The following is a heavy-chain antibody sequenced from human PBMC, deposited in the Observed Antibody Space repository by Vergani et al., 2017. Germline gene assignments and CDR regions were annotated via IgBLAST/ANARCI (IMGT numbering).Heavy chain of an antibody. D-gene: IGHD6-13*01. J-gene: IGHJ5*02. CDR2: IIPIFGTA. Sequence: QVQLVQSGAEVKKPGSSVKVSCKASGGTFSSYAISWVRQAPGQGLEWMGGIIPIFGTANSAQKFQGRVTITADKSPSTAYMELSSLGAEATAVYYCARVGQQLVLSGWFDPWGQGTLVTVSS. CDR1: GGTFSSYA. CDR3: ARVGQQLVLSGWFDP. V-gene: IGHV1-69*06.